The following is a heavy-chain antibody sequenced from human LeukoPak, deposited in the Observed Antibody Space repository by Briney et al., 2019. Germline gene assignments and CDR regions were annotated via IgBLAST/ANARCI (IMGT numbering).Heavy chain of an antibody. Sequence: GGSLRLSCAASGFTFSSYSMNWVRQAPGKGREWVSSISSSSSYIYYADSVKGRFTISRDNAKNSLYLQMNSLRAEDTAVYYCARAPLYCSSTSCYRVHWGQGTLVTVPS. CDR1: GFTFSSYS. V-gene: IGHV3-21*01. J-gene: IGHJ4*02. D-gene: IGHD2-2*01. CDR3: ARAPLYCSSTSCYRVH. CDR2: ISSSSSYI.